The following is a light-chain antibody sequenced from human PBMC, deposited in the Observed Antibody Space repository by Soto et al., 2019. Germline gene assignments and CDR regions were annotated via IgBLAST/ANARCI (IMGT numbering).Light chain of an antibody. CDR3: QSYDSSLSV. V-gene: IGLV1-40*01. CDR2: DNS. Sequence: QSVLTQPPSVSGAPGQGVTISCTGSSSNIGAGYDVHWYQQLPGTAPKLLIYDNSNRPSGVPDRFSGSKSGTSASLAITGLQAEDEADYYCQSYDSSLSVFGTGTKVTVL. CDR1: SSNIGAGYD. J-gene: IGLJ1*01.